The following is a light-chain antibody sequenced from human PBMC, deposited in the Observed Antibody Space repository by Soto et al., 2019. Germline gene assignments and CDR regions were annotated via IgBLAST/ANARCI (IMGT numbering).Light chain of an antibody. J-gene: IGLJ1*01. V-gene: IGLV2-18*01. CDR1: SSDVGSYNR. Sequence: QSALTQPPSVSGSPGQSATISCTGTSSDVGSYNRLSWYQQPPGTAPKLIMYEVNTRPSGVPDRFSGSKSGSTASLTTSGLQAEDEADYYCSLYISGSTYVFGTGTKVTVL. CDR2: EVN. CDR3: SLYISGSTYV.